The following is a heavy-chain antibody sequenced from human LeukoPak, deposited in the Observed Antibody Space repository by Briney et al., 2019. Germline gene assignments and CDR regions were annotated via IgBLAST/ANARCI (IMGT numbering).Heavy chain of an antibody. V-gene: IGHV1-18*01. CDR1: GYTFTSYG. CDR3: ARTNDYGGNWDYYYGMDV. D-gene: IGHD4-23*01. CDR2: ISAYNGNT. J-gene: IGHJ6*02. Sequence: ASVKVSCKASGYTFTSYGISWVRQAPGQGLEWMGWISAYNGNTNYAQKFQGRVTMTRDTSISTAYMELSRLRSDDTAVYYCARTNDYGGNWDYYYGMDVWGQGTTVTVSS.